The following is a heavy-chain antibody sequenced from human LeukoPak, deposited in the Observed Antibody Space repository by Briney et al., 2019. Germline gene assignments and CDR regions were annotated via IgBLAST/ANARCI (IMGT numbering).Heavy chain of an antibody. D-gene: IGHD5-18*01. V-gene: IGHV3-30*02. CDR2: IRHDGSIK. J-gene: IGHJ4*02. CDR1: GFIFSTYG. CDR3: ASPSGYSYVSSFDY. Sequence: GGSLRLSCAASGFIFSTYGMYWVRQAPGKGLEWVAFIRHDGSIKNYADSVKGRSTISRDNSKNTLYLQMNSLRAEDTAVYYCASPSGYSYVSSFDYWGQGTLVTVSS.